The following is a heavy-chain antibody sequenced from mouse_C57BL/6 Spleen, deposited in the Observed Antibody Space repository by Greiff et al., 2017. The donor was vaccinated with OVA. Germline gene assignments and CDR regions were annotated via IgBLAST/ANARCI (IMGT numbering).Heavy chain of an antibody. CDR3: ARDPYYYGSRYYAMDY. V-gene: IGHV1-9*01. J-gene: IGHJ4*01. D-gene: IGHD1-1*01. CDR2: ILPGSGST. CDR1: GYTFTGYW. Sequence: QVQLQQSGAELMKPGASVKLSCKATGYTFTGYWIEWVKQRPGHGLEWIGEILPGSGSTNYNEKFKGKATFTADTSSNTAYMQLSSLTTEDSAIYYCARDPYYYGSRYYAMDYWGQGTSVTVSS.